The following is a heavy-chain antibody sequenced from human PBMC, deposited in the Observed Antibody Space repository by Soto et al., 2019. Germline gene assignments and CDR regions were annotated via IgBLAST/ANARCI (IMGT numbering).Heavy chain of an antibody. CDR3: AKTRLYSSSPSGDPESYFQH. CDR1: GFTFRDYA. V-gene: IGHV3-23*01. Sequence: EVQLLESGGGLVQPGGSLRLSCTASGFTFRDYAMTWVRQAPGKGLECVSGIYGSGGGIQYADSVKGRFTISRDNYRNTPYLQMNSLRAEDTAVYYCAKTRLYSSSPSGDPESYFQHWGQGTLVTVSS. CDR2: IYGSGGGI. D-gene: IGHD6-6*01. J-gene: IGHJ1*01.